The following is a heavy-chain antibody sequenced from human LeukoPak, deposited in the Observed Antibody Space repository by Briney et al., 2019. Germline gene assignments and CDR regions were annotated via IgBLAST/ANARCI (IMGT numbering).Heavy chain of an antibody. V-gene: IGHV3-21*01. J-gene: IGHJ6*02. CDR3: ARDLSLVVVTAAYYGMDV. D-gene: IGHD2-21*02. CDR2: ISSSSGYI. Sequence: GGSLRLSCAASGFTFSSYSVNWVRQAPGKGLEWVSSISSSSGYIYYADSAKGRFTISRDNAKNSLYLQMNSLRAEDTAVYYCARDLSLVVVTAAYYGMDVWGQGTTVTVSS. CDR1: GFTFSSYS.